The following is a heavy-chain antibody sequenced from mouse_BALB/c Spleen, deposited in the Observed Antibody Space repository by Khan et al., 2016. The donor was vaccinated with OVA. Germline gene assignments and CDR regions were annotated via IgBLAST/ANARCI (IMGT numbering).Heavy chain of an antibody. J-gene: IGHJ3*01. D-gene: IGHD2-4*01. CDR3: GGSVYYDYDAWFAY. V-gene: IGHV1-20*01. Sequence: VQLKQSGPELVKPGASVKISCKASGYSFTGYFMNWVKQSHGKSLEWIGRINPYNGDTFYNQQFKGKATLTVDKSSTTAHMVLRSLTSEDATVYYCGGSVYYDYDAWFAYWGQGTLVTVSA. CDR1: GYSFTGYF. CDR2: INPYNGDT.